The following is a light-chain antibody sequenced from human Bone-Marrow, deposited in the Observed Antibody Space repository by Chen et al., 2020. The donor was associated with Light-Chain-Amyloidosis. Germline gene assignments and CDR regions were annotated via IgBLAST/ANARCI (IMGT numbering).Light chain of an antibody. V-gene: IGKV3-20*01. CDR3: QQYSSSPYT. J-gene: IGKJ2*01. CDR2: AAS. CDR1: QSVTGDY. Sequence: EIVLTQPPGTLSSSPGERATLSCRANQSVTGDYLAWYQQKYGQAPRLLIYAASSRATGIPDRFSGSGSGADFTLTISGLEPEDFAVYYCQQYSSSPYTFGQGTKLEIK.